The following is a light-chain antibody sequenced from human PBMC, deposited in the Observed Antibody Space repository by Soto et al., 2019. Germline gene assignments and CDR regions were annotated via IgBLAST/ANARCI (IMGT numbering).Light chain of an antibody. Sequence: EILLTQSPATLSVSPAERSTLSCRASQSVTSYLAWYQQKPGQAPRLLIYDASNRATGIPARFSGSGSGTDFTLTISSLEPEDFAVYYCQQRYNWPLTFGGGTKVDIK. V-gene: IGKV3-11*01. CDR3: QQRYNWPLT. CDR1: QSVTSY. CDR2: DAS. J-gene: IGKJ4*01.